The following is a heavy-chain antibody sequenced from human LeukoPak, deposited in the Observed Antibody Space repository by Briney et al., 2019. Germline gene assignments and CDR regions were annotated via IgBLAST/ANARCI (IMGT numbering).Heavy chain of an antibody. J-gene: IGHJ4*02. V-gene: IGHV4-31*03. CDR1: GGSISSGGYY. D-gene: IGHD4-23*01. CDR2: IYHSGST. Sequence: SETLSLTCTVSGGSISSGGYYWSWIRQPPGKGLEWIGYIYHSGSTYYNPSLKSRVTISVDTSKNQFSLKLSSVTAADTAVYYCATFTVGSLPDYWGQGTLVTVSS. CDR3: ATFTVGSLPDY.